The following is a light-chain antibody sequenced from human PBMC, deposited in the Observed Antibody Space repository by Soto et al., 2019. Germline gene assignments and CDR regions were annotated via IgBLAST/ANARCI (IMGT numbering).Light chain of an antibody. CDR3: NSYTSSSTYV. CDR2: DVN. J-gene: IGLJ1*01. Sequence: QSALTQPASVSGSPGQSITISCTGTSRDVGGYSFVSWYQQHPGKAPKLVIYDVNNRPSGVSNRFSGSKSGNTASLTISGLQTEDEADYYCNSYTSSSTYVFGTGTKLTVL. V-gene: IGLV2-14*03. CDR1: SRDVGGYSF.